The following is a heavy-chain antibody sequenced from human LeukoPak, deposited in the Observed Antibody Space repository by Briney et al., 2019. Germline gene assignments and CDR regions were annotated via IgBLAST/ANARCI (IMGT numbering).Heavy chain of an antibody. CDR2: IYYTGSA. CDR3: ARQRADRIFGVVMGFGLGY. CDR1: GVSISSYY. V-gene: IGHV4-59*12. J-gene: IGHJ4*02. D-gene: IGHD3-3*02. Sequence: NPSETLSLTCTVSGVSISSYYWSWIRQPPGKGLEWIGYIYYTGSANYNPSLKSRVTMSVDTSKNQFSLKLSSVTAADTAVYYCARQRADRIFGVVMGFGLGYWGRGNLVAVSS.